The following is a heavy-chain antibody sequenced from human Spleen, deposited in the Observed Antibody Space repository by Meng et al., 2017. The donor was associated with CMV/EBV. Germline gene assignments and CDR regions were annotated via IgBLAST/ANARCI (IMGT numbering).Heavy chain of an antibody. J-gene: IGHJ3*02. CDR1: GDSITSGTYY. CDR3: SRRRNIVVVPTAIRDAFDI. Sequence: SETLSLTCTVSGDSITSGTYYWAWIRQSPGKGLEWIGNIYYSGRTSYNPSLRSRVTISVENSKNQFSLKLNSVTAADTAVYYCSRRRNIVVVPTAIRDAFDIWGQGTMVTVSS. V-gene: IGHV4-39*01. CDR2: IYYSGRT. D-gene: IGHD2-2*02.